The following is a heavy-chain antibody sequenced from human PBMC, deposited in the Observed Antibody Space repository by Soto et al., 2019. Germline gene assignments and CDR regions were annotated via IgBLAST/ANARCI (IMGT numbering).Heavy chain of an antibody. D-gene: IGHD5-18*01. J-gene: IGHJ4*02. Sequence: GGSLRLSCAASGFTFSSYAMSWVRQAPGKGLEWVSAISGSGGSTYYADSVKGRFTISRDNSKNTLYLQMNSLRAEDTAVYYCAKDRSPFSSTAMVILGFGYWGQGTLVTVSS. CDR3: AKDRSPFSSTAMVILGFGY. CDR1: GFTFSSYA. V-gene: IGHV3-23*01. CDR2: ISGSGGST.